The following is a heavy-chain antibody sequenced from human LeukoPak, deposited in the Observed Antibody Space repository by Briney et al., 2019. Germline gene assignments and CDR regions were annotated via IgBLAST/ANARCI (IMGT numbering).Heavy chain of an antibody. Sequence: SSETLSLTCTVSGGSIASGDYYWSWIRQPPGMGLEWIAYINHFGSAYYNSSLKSRLTISIDGSKNYFSLNLKSVTAADTAVYFCARVSGRPYSSTRPDFWGQGTLVTVSS. V-gene: IGHV4-30-2*01. CDR2: INHFGSA. CDR3: ARVSGRPYSSTRPDF. D-gene: IGHD6-13*01. J-gene: IGHJ4*02. CDR1: GGSIASGDYY.